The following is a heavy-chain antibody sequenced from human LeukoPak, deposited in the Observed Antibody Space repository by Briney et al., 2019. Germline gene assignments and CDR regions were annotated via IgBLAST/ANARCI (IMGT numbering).Heavy chain of an antibody. D-gene: IGHD4-17*01. CDR2: INPSDGST. CDR1: GYTFTCYY. CDR3: VRGWWGTDYGWTNWFDP. J-gene: IGHJ5*02. V-gene: IGHV1-46*01. Sequence: GASVKVSCKASGYTFTCYYMNWVRQAPGQGLEWMGKINPSDGSTDFAQNFQGRVTMTRDTSTSTVYMELSSLRSEDTAVYYCVRGWWGTDYGWTNWFDPWGQGTLVTVSS.